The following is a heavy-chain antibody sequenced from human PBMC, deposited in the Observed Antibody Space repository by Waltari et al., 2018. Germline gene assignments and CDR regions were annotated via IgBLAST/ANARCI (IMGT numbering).Heavy chain of an antibody. CDR2: INQSGST. V-gene: IGHV4-34*01. Sequence: QVQLQQWGAGLLKPSETLSLTCAVYGGSFSGYYWSWLRQPPGKGLEWIGEINQSGSTHHNPSLKSRDTISVDTSKNQFSLKRSCVAAADTAVYDCARGLTAIRALDIWGQGTMVTVSS. CDR3: ARGLTAIRALDI. J-gene: IGHJ3*02. D-gene: IGHD2-21*02. CDR1: GGSFSGYY.